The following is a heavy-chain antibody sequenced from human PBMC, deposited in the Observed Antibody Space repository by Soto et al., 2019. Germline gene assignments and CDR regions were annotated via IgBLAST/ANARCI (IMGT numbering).Heavy chain of an antibody. CDR3: ARWDSSGFWYGMDV. CDR1: GFSFSRYA. J-gene: IGHJ6*02. Sequence: GGSLRLSCAASGFSFSRYAMSWVRQAPGKGLEWVSVIYSGGSTYYADSVKGRFTISRDNSKNTLYLQMNSLRAEDTAVYYCARWDSSGFWYGMDVWGQGTTVTVSS. V-gene: IGHV3-53*01. D-gene: IGHD6-19*01. CDR2: IYSGGST.